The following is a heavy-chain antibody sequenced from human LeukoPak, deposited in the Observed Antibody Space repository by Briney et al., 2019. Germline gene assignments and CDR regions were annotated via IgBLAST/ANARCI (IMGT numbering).Heavy chain of an antibody. V-gene: IGHV1-2*04. CDR3: AREFIAAAGTENWFDP. Sequence: GASVKVSCKASGYTFTSYDINWVRQATGQGLEWMGWINPNSGGTNYAQKFQGWVTMTRDTSISTAYMELSRLRSDDTAVYYCAREFIAAAGTENWFDPWGQGTLVTVSS. D-gene: IGHD6-13*01. CDR1: GYTFTSYD. J-gene: IGHJ5*02. CDR2: INPNSGGT.